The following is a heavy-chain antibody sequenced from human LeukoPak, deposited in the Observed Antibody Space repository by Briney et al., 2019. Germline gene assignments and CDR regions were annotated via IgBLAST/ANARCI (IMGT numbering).Heavy chain of an antibody. V-gene: IGHV4-39*07. CDR1: GGSISSSSYY. CDR3: ARDRSSSEGNYFDY. D-gene: IGHD6-13*01. Sequence: SETLSLTCTVSGGSISSSSYYWGWIRQPPGKGLEWIGSIYYSGSTYYNPSLKSRVTISVDTSKNQFSLKLSSVTAADTAVYYCARDRSSSEGNYFDYWGQGTLVTVSS. J-gene: IGHJ4*02. CDR2: IYYSGST.